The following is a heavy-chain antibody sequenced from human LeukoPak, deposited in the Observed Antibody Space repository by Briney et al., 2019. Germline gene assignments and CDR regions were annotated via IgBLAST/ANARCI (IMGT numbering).Heavy chain of an antibody. Sequence: PSETLSLTCTVSGGSISSYYWNWIRQPPGKGLEWIGYIYYSGSTNYNPSLKSRVTISVDTSKNQFSLKLSSVTAADTAVYYCARLEYSSSSWWFDPWGQGTLVTVSS. CDR2: IYYSGST. D-gene: IGHD6-6*01. CDR3: ARLEYSSSSWWFDP. V-gene: IGHV4-59*01. J-gene: IGHJ5*02. CDR1: GGSISSYY.